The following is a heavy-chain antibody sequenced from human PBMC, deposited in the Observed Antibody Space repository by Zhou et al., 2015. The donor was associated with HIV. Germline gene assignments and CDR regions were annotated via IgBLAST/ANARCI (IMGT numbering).Heavy chain of an antibody. J-gene: IGHJ4*02. CDR1: GGTFSRYT. CDR2: IIGIFGAP. Sequence: QVQLVQSGAEVKKPGSSVKVSCKASGGTFSRYTINWVRQAPGQGLEWMGGIIGIFGAPNYAQKFQGRVTFTADESTSTAYMELRSLRSADTAVYFCARAMVRGVLDYWGQGTLVTVSS. V-gene: IGHV1-69*01. CDR3: ARAMVRGVLDY. D-gene: IGHD3-10*01.